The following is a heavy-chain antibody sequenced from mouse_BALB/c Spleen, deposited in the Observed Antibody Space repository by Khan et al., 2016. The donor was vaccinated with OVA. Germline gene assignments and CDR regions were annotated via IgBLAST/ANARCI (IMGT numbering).Heavy chain of an antibody. J-gene: IGHJ4*01. CDR3: AKDRPYYAMDY. Sequence: QVQLKQSGPGLVAPSQSLSITCTVSGFSLTDYAVSWIRQPPGKGLEWLGVIWGGGSKYYNSALKSRLSISKDNSRSQVFLNMNSLQTDDTAMYYCAKDRPYYAMDYWGQGTLVTVSA. V-gene: IGHV2-6-5*01. CDR2: IWGGGSK. CDR1: GFSLTDYA.